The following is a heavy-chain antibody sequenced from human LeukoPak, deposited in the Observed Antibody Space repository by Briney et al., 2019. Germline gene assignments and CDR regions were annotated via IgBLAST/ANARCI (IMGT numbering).Heavy chain of an antibody. CDR3: AREGYGDYVRRTWYFDL. Sequence: PSQSLSLTCAVAVGSISSGCDSWSWVRQPPGKGLEWIGYIYHSGSTYYNPSLKSRVTISVDRSKNQFSLKLSSVTAADTAVYYCAREGYGDYVRRTWYFDLWGRGTLVTVSS. D-gene: IGHD4-17*01. V-gene: IGHV4-30-2*01. CDR1: VGSISSGCDS. J-gene: IGHJ2*01. CDR2: IYHSGST.